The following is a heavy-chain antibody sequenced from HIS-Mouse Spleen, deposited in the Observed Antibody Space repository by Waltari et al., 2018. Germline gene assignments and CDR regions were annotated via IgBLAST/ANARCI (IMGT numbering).Heavy chain of an antibody. CDR2: IRSKADGGTT. CDR1: GFTFGDYA. CDR3: TRVGVAYYDSSGEDAFDI. V-gene: IGHV3-49*05. D-gene: IGHD3-22*01. J-gene: IGHJ3*02. Sequence: EVQLVESGGGLVKPGRSLRLSCTASGFTFGDYAMSWFRQAPGKGLAWEGFIRSKADGGTTEYAASVKGRFTISRDDSTSIAYLQMNSLKTEDTAMYYCTRVGVAYYDSSGEDAFDIWGQGTMVTVSS.